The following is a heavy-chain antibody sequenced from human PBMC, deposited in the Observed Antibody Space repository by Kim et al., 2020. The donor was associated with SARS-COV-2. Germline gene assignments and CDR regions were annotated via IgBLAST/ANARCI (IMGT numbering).Heavy chain of an antibody. J-gene: IGHJ4*02. CDR3: AHTTYYYDSSGYYASS. CDR1: GFSLSTSGVG. Sequence: SGPTLVKPTQTLTLTCTFSGFSLSTSGVGVGWIRQPPGKALEWLALIYWDDDKRYSPSLKSRLTITKDTSKNQVVLTMTNMDPVDTATYYCAHTTYYYDSSGYYASSWGQGTLVTVSS. D-gene: IGHD3-22*01. V-gene: IGHV2-5*02. CDR2: IYWDDDK.